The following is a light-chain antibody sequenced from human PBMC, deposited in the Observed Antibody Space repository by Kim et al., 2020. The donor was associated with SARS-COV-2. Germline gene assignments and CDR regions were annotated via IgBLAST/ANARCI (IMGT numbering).Light chain of an antibody. CDR3: HQYGSSEYT. J-gene: IGKJ2*01. CDR2: DAS. V-gene: IGKV3-20*01. Sequence: ETVLTQSPGTLSLSPGERATLSCRASETVNVNYLAWYQQKPGQAPRLLIYDASNRATGIPDRFSGSGSRTDFTLTISRLEPEDFAVYYCHQYGSSEYTFGQGTNWRS. CDR1: ETVNVNY.